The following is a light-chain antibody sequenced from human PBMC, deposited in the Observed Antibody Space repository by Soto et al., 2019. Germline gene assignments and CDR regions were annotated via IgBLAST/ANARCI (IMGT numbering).Light chain of an antibody. CDR3: SSYAGRNIVL. CDR1: SSDVGGYKY. V-gene: IGLV2-8*01. Sequence: QSVLTQPPSASGSPGQSVTIACTGTSSDVGGYKYVSWYQQHPGKAPKLMIYEVNKRPSGVPDRFSGSKSGHTASLTVSGLQADDEADYFCSSYAGRNIVLFGGGTKLT. J-gene: IGLJ2*01. CDR2: EVN.